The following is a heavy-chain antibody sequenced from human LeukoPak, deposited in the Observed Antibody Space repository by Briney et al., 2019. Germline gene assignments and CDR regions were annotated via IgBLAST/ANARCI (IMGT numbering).Heavy chain of an antibody. V-gene: IGHV3-30-3*01. CDR1: GFTFSSYA. D-gene: IGHD3-3*01. CDR2: ISHDGSNK. J-gene: IGHJ6*02. CDR3: AREGFPPKISDFWSGLGPYYYYGMDV. Sequence: GRSLRLSCAASGFTFSSYAMHWVRQAPGKGLEWVAVISHDGSNKYYADSVKGRFTISRDNSKNTLYLQMNSLRAEDTAVYYCAREGFPPKISDFWSGLGPYYYYGMDVWGQGTTVTVSS.